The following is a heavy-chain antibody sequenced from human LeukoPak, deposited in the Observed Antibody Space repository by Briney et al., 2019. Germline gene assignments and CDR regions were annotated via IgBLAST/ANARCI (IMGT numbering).Heavy chain of an antibody. D-gene: IGHD3-10*01. Sequence: SQTLSLTCAISGDSVSSNSAAWNWIRQSPSRGLEWMGRTYYRSKWYNDYAVSVKSRITINPDTSKNEFSLQLNSVTPEDTAVYYCARDIATQLLWFGETFDYWGQGTLVTVSS. CDR1: GDSVSSNSAA. J-gene: IGHJ4*02. CDR3: ARDIATQLLWFGETFDY. V-gene: IGHV6-1*01. CDR2: TYYRSKWYN.